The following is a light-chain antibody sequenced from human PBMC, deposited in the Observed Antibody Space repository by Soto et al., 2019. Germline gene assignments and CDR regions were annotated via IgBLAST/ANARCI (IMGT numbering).Light chain of an antibody. CDR3: QQYNSYSPRT. CDR1: QTISSW. V-gene: IGKV1-5*03. Sequence: DIQMTQSPSTLSGSVGDRVTITCRASQTISSWLAWYQQKPGKAPKLLIYKASTLKSGVPSRFSGSASGTDFTLTISSLQPYDFATYYCQQYNSYSPRTFGQGTKVDIK. J-gene: IGKJ1*01. CDR2: KAS.